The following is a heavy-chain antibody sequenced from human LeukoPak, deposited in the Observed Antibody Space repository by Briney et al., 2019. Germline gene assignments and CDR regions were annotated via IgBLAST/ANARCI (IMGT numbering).Heavy chain of an antibody. V-gene: IGHV3-66*04. CDR3: TRLFGSGWPGYFYYAMDV. D-gene: IGHD6-19*01. Sequence: GGSLRLSCAASGITVNSTYISWVRQAPGKGLEWVSVAYSDGNTYYAGSVKGRFTISRDNSKNTLFLQMNSLRAEDTAVYYCTRLFGSGWPGYFYYAMDVWGQGTTVAVSS. CDR2: AYSDGNT. J-gene: IGHJ6*02. CDR1: GITVNSTY.